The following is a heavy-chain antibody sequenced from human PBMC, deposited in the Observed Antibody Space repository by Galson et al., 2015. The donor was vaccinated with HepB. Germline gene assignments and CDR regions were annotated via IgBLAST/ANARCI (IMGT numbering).Heavy chain of an antibody. CDR1: GYTFTSYA. CDR2: INAGNGNT. D-gene: IGHD3-22*01. CDR3: ARVRRIYCDPPLSSDH. V-gene: IGHV1-3*01. Sequence: SVKVSCKASGYTFTSYAMHWVRQAPGQRLEWMGWINAGNGNTKYSQKFQGRVTITRDTSASTAYMELSSLRSEDTAVYYCARVRRIYCDPPLSSDHWGQGTLVTVSS. J-gene: IGHJ4*02.